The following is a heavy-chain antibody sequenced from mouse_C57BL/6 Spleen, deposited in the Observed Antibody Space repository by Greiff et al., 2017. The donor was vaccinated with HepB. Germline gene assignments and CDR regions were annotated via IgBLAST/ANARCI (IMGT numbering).Heavy chain of an antibody. Sequence: EVQVVESEGGLVQPGSSMKLSCTASGFTFSDYYMAWVRQVPEKGLEWVANINYDGSSTYYLDSLKSRFIISRDNAKNILYLQMSSLKSEDTATYYCARGAYYSNYEGAWFAYWGQGTLVTVSA. CDR1: GFTFSDYY. D-gene: IGHD2-5*01. V-gene: IGHV5-16*01. CDR3: ARGAYYSNYEGAWFAY. J-gene: IGHJ3*01. CDR2: INYDGSST.